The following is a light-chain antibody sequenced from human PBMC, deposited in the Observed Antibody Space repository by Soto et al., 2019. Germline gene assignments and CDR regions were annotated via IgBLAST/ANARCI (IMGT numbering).Light chain of an antibody. J-gene: IGLJ1*01. CDR2: DVS. CDR1: SSDVGGYNY. Sequence: LTQPGSESGYPGQSVTISCTGTSSDVGGYNYVSWHQHHPGKAPKLLIYDVSNRPSGVSNRFSGSKSDNTASLTISGLQPEDEADYYCSSYTTSNTRQIVFGTGTKVTVL. CDR3: SSYTTSNTRQIV. V-gene: IGLV2-14*03.